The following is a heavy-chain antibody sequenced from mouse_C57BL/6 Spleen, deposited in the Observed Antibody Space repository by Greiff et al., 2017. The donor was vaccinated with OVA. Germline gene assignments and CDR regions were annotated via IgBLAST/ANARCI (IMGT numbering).Heavy chain of an antibody. V-gene: IGHV14-2*01. Sequence: EVMLVESGAELVKPGASVKLSCTASGFNITDYYMHWVKQRTEQGLEWIGRIDPEDGETKYAPKFQGKATITADTSSNTAYLQLSSLTSEDTAVYYCARYPIITTVVARYAMDYWGQGTSVTVAS. D-gene: IGHD1-1*01. CDR2: IDPEDGET. CDR1: GFNITDYY. J-gene: IGHJ4*01. CDR3: ARYPIITTVVARYAMDY.